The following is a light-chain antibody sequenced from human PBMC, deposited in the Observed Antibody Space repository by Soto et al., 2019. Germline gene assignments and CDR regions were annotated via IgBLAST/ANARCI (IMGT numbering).Light chain of an antibody. CDR1: QTVSSS. Sequence: EIVLTQSPATLSLSPGERATLSCRASQTVSSSLAWYQQKPGQVPRILIYEASNSATGIPARFSGSGSGADFTLTISSLEPEDFAVYYCQQRSSWPVTFGQGTRLESK. CDR3: QQRSSWPVT. CDR2: EAS. V-gene: IGKV3-11*01. J-gene: IGKJ5*01.